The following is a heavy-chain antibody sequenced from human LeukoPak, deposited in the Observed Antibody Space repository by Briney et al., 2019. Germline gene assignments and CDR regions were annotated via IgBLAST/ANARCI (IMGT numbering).Heavy chain of an antibody. D-gene: IGHD2-15*01. CDR1: GYSFTSYW. CDR2: IYPGDSDT. CDR3: ARVSYCSGGSCPQKFDY. J-gene: IGHJ4*02. Sequence: GESLKISCKGSGYSFTSYWIAWVRQMPGKGLEWMGIIYPGDSDTRNSPSFQGQVTISADKSISTAYLQWSSLKASDTAMYYCARVSYCSGGSCPQKFDYWGQGTLVTVSS. V-gene: IGHV5-51*01.